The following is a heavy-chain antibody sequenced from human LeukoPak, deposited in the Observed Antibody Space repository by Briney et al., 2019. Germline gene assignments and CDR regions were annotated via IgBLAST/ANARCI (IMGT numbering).Heavy chain of an antibody. Sequence: GGSLRLSCAASGFSVSVNYMSWVRQAPGKGLEWVSVLFASGYSKYADSVKGRFTISTDNAKNSLYLQMNSLRAEDTAVYYCATEYYGSVSYYDYWGQGTLVTVSS. CDR2: LFASGYS. V-gene: IGHV3-66*01. D-gene: IGHD3-10*01. CDR3: ATEYYGSVSYYDY. J-gene: IGHJ4*02. CDR1: GFSVSVNY.